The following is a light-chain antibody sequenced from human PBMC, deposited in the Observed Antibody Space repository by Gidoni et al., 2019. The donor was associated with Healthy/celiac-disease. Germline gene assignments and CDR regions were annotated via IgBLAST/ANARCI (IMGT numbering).Light chain of an antibody. Sequence: SYELPQPPSVSVSPGQTARITCSGDALPKQYAYWYKQKPGQAPVLVIYKDSERPSGIPERFSGSSSGTTVTLTISGVQAEDEADYYCQSADSSGTHVVFGGGTKLTVL. CDR2: KDS. CDR3: QSADSSGTHVV. V-gene: IGLV3-25*03. J-gene: IGLJ2*01. CDR1: ALPKQY.